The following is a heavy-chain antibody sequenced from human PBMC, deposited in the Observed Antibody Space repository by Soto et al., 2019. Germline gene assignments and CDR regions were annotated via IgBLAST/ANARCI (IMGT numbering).Heavy chain of an antibody. D-gene: IGHD2-21*02. CDR3: ASRNCGGDCYSHFDS. V-gene: IGHV5-10-1*01. J-gene: IGHJ4*02. Sequence: GESLKISCKGSGYSFTSYWISWVRQMPGKGLEWMGRIDPSDSYTNYSPSFQGHVTISADKSITTAYLQWSSLKASDTAMYYCASRNCGGDCYSHFDSWGQGALVTVSS. CDR2: IDPSDSYT. CDR1: GYSFTSYW.